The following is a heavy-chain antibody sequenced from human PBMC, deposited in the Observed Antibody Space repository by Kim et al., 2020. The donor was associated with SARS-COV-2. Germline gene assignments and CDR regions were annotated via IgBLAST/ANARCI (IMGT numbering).Heavy chain of an antibody. D-gene: IGHD5-18*01. CDR1: GFTFSSYG. Sequence: GGSLRLSCAASGFTFSSYGMHWVRQAPGKGLEWVAVISYDGSNKYYADSVKGRFTISRDNSKNTLYLQMNSLRAEDTAVYYCAKDKEYSYGFYGMDVWGQGTTVTVSS. CDR3: AKDKEYSYGFYGMDV. V-gene: IGHV3-30*18. CDR2: ISYDGSNK. J-gene: IGHJ6*02.